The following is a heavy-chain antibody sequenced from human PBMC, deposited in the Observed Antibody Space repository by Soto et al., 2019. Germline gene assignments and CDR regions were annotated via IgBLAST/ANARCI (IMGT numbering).Heavy chain of an antibody. J-gene: IGHJ4*01. CDR3: ARDWSYGDDY. D-gene: IGHD4-17*01. Sequence: XSVKVSCKASGYTFTGYYIHWVRQAPGQGLEWMGWINPNSGGTNYAQRFQGRVTMTRDTSISTAYMELSRLRSDDTAVYYCARDWSYGDDYWGHGTLVTVSS. V-gene: IGHV1-2*02. CDR1: GYTFTGYY. CDR2: INPNSGGT.